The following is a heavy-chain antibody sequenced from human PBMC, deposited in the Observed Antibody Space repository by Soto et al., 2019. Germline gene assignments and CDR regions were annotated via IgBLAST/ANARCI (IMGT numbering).Heavy chain of an antibody. D-gene: IGHD3-10*01. Sequence: QVQLVQSGAEVKKPGSSVKVSCKASGGTFSSYAISWVRQAPGQGLEWMGGIIPIFGTANYAQKFQGRVTSTANESTSTAYMELSSLRSEDTAAYYCARDRYYYGSGSYSWFDPWGQGTLVTVSS. V-gene: IGHV1-69*12. CDR1: GGTFSSYA. CDR3: ARDRYYYGSGSYSWFDP. CDR2: IIPIFGTA. J-gene: IGHJ5*02.